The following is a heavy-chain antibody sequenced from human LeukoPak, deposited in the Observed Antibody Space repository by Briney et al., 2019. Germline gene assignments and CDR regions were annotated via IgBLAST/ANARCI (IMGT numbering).Heavy chain of an antibody. CDR2: ISYDGSNK. CDR1: GFTFSSYA. CDR3: AKGGLYYFDS. Sequence: GGSLRLSCAASGFTFSSYAMHWVRQAPGKGLEWVAVISYDGSNKYYADSVKGRFTISRDNSKNTLYLQMNSLRAEDTAVYYCAKGGLYYFDSWGQGTLVTVSS. J-gene: IGHJ4*02. V-gene: IGHV3-30*04.